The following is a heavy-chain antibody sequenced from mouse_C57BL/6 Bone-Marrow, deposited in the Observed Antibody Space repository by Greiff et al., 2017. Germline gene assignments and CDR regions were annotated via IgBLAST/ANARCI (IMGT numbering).Heavy chain of an antibody. CDR1: GFTFSDSG. D-gene: IGHD1-1*01. CDR2: ISRGSSTI. Sequence: EVKLMESGGGLVKPGGSLKLSCAASGFTFSDSGMHWVRQAPEKGLEWVAYISRGSSTIYYADTVKGRFPISRDNAKNPLFLQMTSLRSEDTAMYYCARPHYYGSRSWDWFAYWGQGALVTVSA. J-gene: IGHJ3*01. CDR3: ARPHYYGSRSWDWFAY. V-gene: IGHV5-17*01.